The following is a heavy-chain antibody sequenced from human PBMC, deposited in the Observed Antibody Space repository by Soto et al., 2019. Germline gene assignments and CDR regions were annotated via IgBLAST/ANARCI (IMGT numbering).Heavy chain of an antibody. CDR1: GFTFSNAW. CDR3: TTDPASLLWFGEFPFDY. D-gene: IGHD3-10*01. CDR2: IKSKTDGGTT. V-gene: IGHV3-15*01. Sequence: EVQLVEAGGGLVKPGGSLRLSCAASGFTFSNAWMSWVRQAPGQGLEWVGRIKSKTDGGTTDYAAPVKGRFTISRDDSKNTLYLQMNSLKTEDTAVYYCTTDPASLLWFGEFPFDYWGQGTLVTVSS. J-gene: IGHJ4*02.